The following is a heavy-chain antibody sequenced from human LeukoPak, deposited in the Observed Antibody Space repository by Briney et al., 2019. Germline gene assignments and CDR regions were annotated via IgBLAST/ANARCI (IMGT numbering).Heavy chain of an antibody. V-gene: IGHV3-74*01. CDR1: GFTFSIYW. J-gene: IGHJ4*02. Sequence: GGSLRLSCTASGFTFSIYWMHWVRQVPGKGPVWVSRIDGDGSNTNYANSVKGRFTISRDNAKNTLYLQMNSLKAEDTAVYYCAKKAGSGSYYYFDYWGQGTLVTVSS. D-gene: IGHD3-10*01. CDR3: AKKAGSGSYYYFDY. CDR2: IDGDGSNT.